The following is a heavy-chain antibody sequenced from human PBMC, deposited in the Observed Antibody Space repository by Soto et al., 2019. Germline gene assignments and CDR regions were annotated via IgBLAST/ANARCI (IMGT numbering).Heavy chain of an antibody. Sequence: GGSLRLSCAASGFTFSSYAMSWVRQAPGKGLEWVSAISGSGGSTYYADSVKGRFTISRDNSKNTLYLQMNSLRAEDTAVYDCAKDTTMVRGVTPGQAFDIWGQGTMVTVSS. CDR3: AKDTTMVRGVTPGQAFDI. V-gene: IGHV3-23*01. D-gene: IGHD3-10*01. J-gene: IGHJ3*02. CDR2: ISGSGGST. CDR1: GFTFSSYA.